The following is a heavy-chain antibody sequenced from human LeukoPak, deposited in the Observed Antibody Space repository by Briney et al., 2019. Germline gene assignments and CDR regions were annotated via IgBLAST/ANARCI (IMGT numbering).Heavy chain of an antibody. Sequence: PSDTLSLTCTVSGGSISNYYWSWLRQPAGKGLEWIGRMYSNGITNKHPSLQSRLTMSLDTSTNQFSLKLTSVTAADTAIYYCARDRPDGYSRGHYYYYMDVWGKGTTVTVS. V-gene: IGHV4-4*07. CDR1: GGSISNYY. D-gene: IGHD5-18*01. CDR3: ARDRPDGYSRGHYYYYMDV. CDR2: MYSNGIT. J-gene: IGHJ6*03.